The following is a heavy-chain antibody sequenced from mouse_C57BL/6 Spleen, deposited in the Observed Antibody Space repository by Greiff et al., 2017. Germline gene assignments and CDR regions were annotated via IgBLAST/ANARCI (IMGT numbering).Heavy chain of an antibody. CDR1: GFTFSDYG. D-gene: IGHD2-1*01. Sequence: EVKLEESGGGLVQPGGSLKLSCAASGFTFSDYGMAWVRQAPRKGPEWVAFISNLAYSIYYADTVTGRFTISRENAKNTLYLEMSSLRSEDTAMYYCARQDYGNYFAYWGQGTLVTVSA. V-gene: IGHV5-15*04. J-gene: IGHJ3*01. CDR2: ISNLAYSI. CDR3: ARQDYGNYFAY.